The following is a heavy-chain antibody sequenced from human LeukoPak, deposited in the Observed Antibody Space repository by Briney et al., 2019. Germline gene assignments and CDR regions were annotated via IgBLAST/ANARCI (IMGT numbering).Heavy chain of an antibody. CDR3: ARGDGESLHFDY. CDR1: GYTFTGYY. Sequence: ASVKVSCKASGYTFTGYYMHWVRQAPGQGLERMGWINPNSGGTNYARKFQGWVTMTRDTSISTAYMELSRLRSDDTAVYYCARGDGESLHFDYWGQGTLVTVSS. D-gene: IGHD3-10*01. V-gene: IGHV1-2*04. CDR2: INPNSGGT. J-gene: IGHJ4*02.